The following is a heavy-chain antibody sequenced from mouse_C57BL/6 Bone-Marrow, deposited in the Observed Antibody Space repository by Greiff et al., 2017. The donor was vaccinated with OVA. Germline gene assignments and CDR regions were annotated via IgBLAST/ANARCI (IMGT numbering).Heavy chain of an antibody. J-gene: IGHJ3*01. Sequence: EVMLVESGGGLVKPGGSLKLSCAASGFTLSSYAMSWVRQTPEKRLEWVATISDGGSYTYYPDNVKGRFTISRDNAKNNLYLQMSHLKSEDTAMYYCAREGSNYIAYWGQGTLVTVSA. D-gene: IGHD2-5*01. CDR3: AREGSNYIAY. CDR2: ISDGGSYT. V-gene: IGHV5-4*01. CDR1: GFTLSSYA.